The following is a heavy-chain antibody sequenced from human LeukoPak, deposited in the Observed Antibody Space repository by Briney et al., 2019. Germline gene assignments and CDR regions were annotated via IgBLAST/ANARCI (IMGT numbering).Heavy chain of an antibody. CDR2: INPNSGDT. CDR3: ARGQRQWPLL. J-gene: IGHJ4*02. D-gene: IGHD6-19*01. V-gene: IGHV1-2*02. Sequence: ASVKVSCKASGYTFTGYYIHWIRQAPGQGLEWVGWINPNSGDTDYAQKFQGRVTVTRDTSISTAYMELGRLRSDDTAVYYCARGQRQWPLLWGQGTLVTVSS. CDR1: GYTFTGYY.